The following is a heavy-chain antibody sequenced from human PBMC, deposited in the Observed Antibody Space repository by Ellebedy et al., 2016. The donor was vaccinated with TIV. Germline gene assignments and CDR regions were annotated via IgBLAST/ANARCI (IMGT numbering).Heavy chain of an antibody. Sequence: GGSLRLSCAASGFTFSTYWMSWVRQAPGKGLEWVATIKQDGSEKNYVDSVKGRFTISRDNAKNSLYLQMNSLRAEDTAVYYCAIYCSSTSCRLGGWGQGTLVTVSS. D-gene: IGHD2-2*01. J-gene: IGHJ4*02. CDR1: GFTFSTYW. CDR2: IKQDGSEK. CDR3: AIYCSSTSCRLGG. V-gene: IGHV3-7*03.